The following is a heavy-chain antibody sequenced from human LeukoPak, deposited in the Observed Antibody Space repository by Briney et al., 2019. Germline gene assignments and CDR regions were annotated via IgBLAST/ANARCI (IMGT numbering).Heavy chain of an antibody. J-gene: IGHJ4*02. CDR1: GFTFSSYE. Sequence: GGSLRLSCAASGFTFSSYEMNWVRQAPGRGLEWVPYISNSGSTIYYADSVKDRFIISRDNPKNSLYLQMNSLRAEDTAVYYCARGMDFDYWGQRTLVTVSS. CDR2: ISNSGSTI. V-gene: IGHV3-48*03. CDR3: ARGMDFDY. D-gene: IGHD5-24*01.